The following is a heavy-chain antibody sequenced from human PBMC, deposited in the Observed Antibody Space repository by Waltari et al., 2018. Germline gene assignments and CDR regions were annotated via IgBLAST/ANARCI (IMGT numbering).Heavy chain of an antibody. CDR3: ARSPFGGYYYYYYGMDV. CDR2: INLSGST. D-gene: IGHD2-15*01. V-gene: IGHV4-34*01. Sequence: QVQLQQWGAGLLKPSETLSLTCVVYGGFLSGCYWRWIRRHPGKGLGWIGEINLSGSTNDNPSLKSRVTISVDTSKKQFSLKLSSVIAADTAVYYCARSPFGGYYYYYYGMDVWGQGTTVTVSS. J-gene: IGHJ6*02. CDR1: GGFLSGCY.